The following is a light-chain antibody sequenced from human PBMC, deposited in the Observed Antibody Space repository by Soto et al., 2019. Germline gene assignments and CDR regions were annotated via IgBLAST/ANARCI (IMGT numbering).Light chain of an antibody. J-gene: IGLJ1*01. CDR3: SSYTSSSLYV. Sequence: QSALTQPASVSGSPGQSITISCTGTSSDVGGYDYVSWYQHHPGKAPKLMIYDVSNRPSGVSNRFSGSKSGNTASLTISGLQAEDEADYYCSSYTSSSLYVFVTGTKLTVL. V-gene: IGLV2-14*03. CDR1: SSDVGGYDY. CDR2: DVS.